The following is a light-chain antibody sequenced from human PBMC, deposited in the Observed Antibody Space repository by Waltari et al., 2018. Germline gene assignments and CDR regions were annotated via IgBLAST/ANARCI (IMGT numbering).Light chain of an antibody. CDR3: LQHGSFPFT. V-gene: IGKV1-5*03. J-gene: IGKJ3*01. Sequence: IHVTQSPSTLSASVGDRVTLTCRASQSLNDWLAWYQQKPGEAPHLLIYKASTLQTGVPSRFSGTGSGTEYTLTISSFQPDDSATYYCLQHGSFPFTFGPGTHVDIK. CDR2: KAS. CDR1: QSLNDW.